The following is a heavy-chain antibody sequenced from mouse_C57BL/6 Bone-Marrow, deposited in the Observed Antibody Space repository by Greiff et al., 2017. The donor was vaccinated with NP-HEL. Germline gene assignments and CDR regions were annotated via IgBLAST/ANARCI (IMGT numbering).Heavy chain of an antibody. J-gene: IGHJ4*01. V-gene: IGHV1-62-2*01. CDR1: GYTFTEYT. D-gene: IGHD2-4*01. CDR3: ARGGLYDYDEGGAMDY. CDR2: FYPGSGSI. Sequence: QVQLQQSGAELVKPGASVKLSCKASGYTFTEYTIHWVKQRSGQGLEWIGWFYPGSGSIKYNEKFKSKATLTVVKSSSTAYMQLSSLTSEDSAVYYCARGGLYDYDEGGAMDYWGQGTSVTVSS.